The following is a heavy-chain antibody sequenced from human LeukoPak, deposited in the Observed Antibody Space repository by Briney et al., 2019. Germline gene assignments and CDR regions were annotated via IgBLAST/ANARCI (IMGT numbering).Heavy chain of an antibody. Sequence: GGSLRLSCAASGFAFDSFAMHWVRRAPGKGLEWVSGISYNSGGRGYADSVKGRFTISRDNAKNSLYLQMNSLRSEDTALYYCAKDSIGEASGGMDVWGQGTTVTVSS. V-gene: IGHV3-9*01. CDR3: AKDSIGEASGGMDV. CDR2: ISYNSGGR. CDR1: GFAFDSFA. D-gene: IGHD3-10*01. J-gene: IGHJ6*02.